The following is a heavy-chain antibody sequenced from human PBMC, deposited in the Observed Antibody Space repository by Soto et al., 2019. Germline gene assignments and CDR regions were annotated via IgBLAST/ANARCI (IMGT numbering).Heavy chain of an antibody. Sequence: SETLSLTCTVPGGSISSYYWSWIRQPAGKGLEWIGRIYTSGSTNYNPSLKSRVTMSVDTSKNQFSLKLSSVTAADTAVYYCARDGTYYYGSGRNRDYYYGMDVWGQGTTVTVYS. V-gene: IGHV4-4*07. CDR3: ARDGTYYYGSGRNRDYYYGMDV. CDR2: IYTSGST. J-gene: IGHJ6*02. D-gene: IGHD3-10*01. CDR1: GGSISSYY.